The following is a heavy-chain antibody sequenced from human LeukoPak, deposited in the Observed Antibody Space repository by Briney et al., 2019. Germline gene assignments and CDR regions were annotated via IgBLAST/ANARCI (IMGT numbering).Heavy chain of an antibody. V-gene: IGHV3-21*01. CDR2: ISSSSSYI. J-gene: IGHJ4*02. CDR3: VRGRLGELSLPFDY. D-gene: IGHD3-16*02. Sequence: GGSLRLSCAASGFTFSSYSMNWVRQAPGKGLEWVSSISSSSSYIYYADSVKGRLTISRDNAKNSLYLQMNSLRAEDTAVYYCVRGRLGELSLPFDYWGQGTLVTVSS. CDR1: GFTFSSYS.